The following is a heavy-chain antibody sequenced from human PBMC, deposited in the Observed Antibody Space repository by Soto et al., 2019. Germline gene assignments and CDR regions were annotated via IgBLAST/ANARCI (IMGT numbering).Heavy chain of an antibody. D-gene: IGHD3-9*01. J-gene: IGHJ4*02. V-gene: IGHV4-4*02. Sequence: SETLSLTCAVSGGSISSTYWWSWVRQPPGKGLEWIGEIYHTGSTNYNPSLKSRVTISVDKSKNQFSLKLSSVTAADTAFYYCARKGYFDWLYFDYWGLGTLVTVS. CDR1: GGSISSTYW. CDR3: ARKGYFDWLYFDY. CDR2: IYHTGST.